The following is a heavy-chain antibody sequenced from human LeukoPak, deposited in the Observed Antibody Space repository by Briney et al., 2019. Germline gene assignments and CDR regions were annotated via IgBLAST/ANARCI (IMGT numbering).Heavy chain of an antibody. Sequence: SGGSLRLSCAASGFNFSNFAMSWVRQAPGRGLEWVSAISTTGGTTYYADSVRGRFTISRDNSRNTLYLQMNSLRAEDTAIYYCAKNGDRGAYCSGGTCYPYYYYYMDVWGKGTTVTISS. CDR2: ISTTGGTT. V-gene: IGHV3-23*01. D-gene: IGHD2-15*01. J-gene: IGHJ6*03. CDR3: AKNGDRGAYCSGGTCYPYYYYYMDV. CDR1: GFNFSNFA.